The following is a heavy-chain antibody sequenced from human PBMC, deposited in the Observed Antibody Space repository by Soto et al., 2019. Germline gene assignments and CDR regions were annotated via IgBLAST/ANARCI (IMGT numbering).Heavy chain of an antibody. V-gene: IGHV3-30*18. D-gene: IGHD3-3*01. CDR2: ISYDGSNK. Sequence: GGSLRLSCAASGFTFSSYGMHWVRQAPGKGLEWVAVISYDGSNKYYADSVKGRFTISRDNSKNTLYLQMNSLRAEDTAVYYCAKSGVVIAYYYGMDVWGQGTTVTGS. J-gene: IGHJ6*02. CDR1: GFTFSSYG. CDR3: AKSGVVIAYYYGMDV.